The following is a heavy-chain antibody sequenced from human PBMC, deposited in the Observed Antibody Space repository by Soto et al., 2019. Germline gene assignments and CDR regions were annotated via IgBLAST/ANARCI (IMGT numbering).Heavy chain of an antibody. Sequence: QVQLQESGPGLVKPSQTLSLTCTVSGGSISSGDYYWSWIRQPPGKGLEWIGYIYYSGSTYYNPSLKTLGTISVDTSKTQFSLKLSSVTAADTAVSDWASNSYGSTPYDYWGQGTLVTVSS. CDR2: IYYSGST. V-gene: IGHV4-30-4*01. D-gene: IGHD5-18*01. CDR1: GGSISSGDYY. J-gene: IGHJ4*02. CDR3: ASNSYGSTPYDY.